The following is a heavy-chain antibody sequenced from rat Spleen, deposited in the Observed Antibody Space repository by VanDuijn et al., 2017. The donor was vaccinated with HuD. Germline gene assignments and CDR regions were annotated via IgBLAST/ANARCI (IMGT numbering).Heavy chain of an antibody. CDR2: IWAGGST. Sequence: QVQLKESGPGLVQPSQTLSLTCTVSGFSLTSSHVSWVRQPPGKSLVWLGTIWAGGSTNYDSAVQSRLTISRDTSKSQVFLKMNSLQTEDTATYYCARDRTGPFDYWGQGVMVTVSS. CDR3: ARDRTGPFDY. D-gene: IGHD4-2*01. V-gene: IGHV2-15*01. CDR1: GFSLTSSH. J-gene: IGHJ2*01.